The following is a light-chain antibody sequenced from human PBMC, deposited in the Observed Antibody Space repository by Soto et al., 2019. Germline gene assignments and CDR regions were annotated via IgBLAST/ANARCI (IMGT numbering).Light chain of an antibody. CDR3: QQGSKCPST. CDR1: QSVASN. Sequence: EIVMTQSPASLSVSPGDGATLSCRASQSVASNVAWYQQKPGQGPRLLIHGASTGAVGVPARFSGSGSGTDFTLTITSLELEGFAVYYCQQGSKCPSTFGGGTKVEI. J-gene: IGKJ4*01. CDR2: GAS. V-gene: IGKV3-15*01.